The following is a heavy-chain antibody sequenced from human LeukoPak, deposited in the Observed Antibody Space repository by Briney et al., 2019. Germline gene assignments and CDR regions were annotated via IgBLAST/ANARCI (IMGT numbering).Heavy chain of an antibody. V-gene: IGHV3-53*01. CDR1: GFIFSTNY. J-gene: IGHJ5*02. CDR2: IYGGGNT. Sequence: PGGSLRLSCAASGFIFSTNYMSWVRQAPGKGLEWVAIIYGGGNTYYVDSVQGRFTISRDTSKNTVYLQMNTLRAEDTAVYYCNSFWAWGQGTLVTVSS. D-gene: IGHD3-3*01. CDR3: NSFWA.